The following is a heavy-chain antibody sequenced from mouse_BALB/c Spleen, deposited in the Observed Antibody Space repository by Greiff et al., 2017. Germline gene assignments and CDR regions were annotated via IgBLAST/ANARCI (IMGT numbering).Heavy chain of an antibody. Sequence: EVKLMESGGGLVKPGGSLKLSCAASGFTFSDYYMYWVRQTPEKRLEWVATISDGGSYTYYPDSVKGRFTISRDNAKNNLYLQMSSLKSEDTAMYYCARGWWEAMDYWGQGTSVTVSS. CDR1: GFTFSDYY. CDR2: ISDGGSYT. CDR3: ARGWWEAMDY. V-gene: IGHV5-4*02. J-gene: IGHJ4*01. D-gene: IGHD1-1*02.